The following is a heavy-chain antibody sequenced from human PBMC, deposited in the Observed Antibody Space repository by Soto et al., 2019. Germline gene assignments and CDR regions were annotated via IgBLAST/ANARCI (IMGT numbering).Heavy chain of an antibody. Sequence: QITLNESGPTQVKPRQTLTLTCTFSGFSLTTSGVGVGWIRQSPGKAPEWLALIYWDDDKRYSPSLKSRLTITKDTSKNQVVLTMADLDPADRATDYCAHRVLRTVFGLVTTTAIYFDFWGQGTPVAVSS. J-gene: IGHJ4*02. CDR3: AHRVLRTVFGLVTTTAIYFDF. CDR2: IYWDDDK. D-gene: IGHD3-3*01. CDR1: GFSLTTSGVG. V-gene: IGHV2-5*02.